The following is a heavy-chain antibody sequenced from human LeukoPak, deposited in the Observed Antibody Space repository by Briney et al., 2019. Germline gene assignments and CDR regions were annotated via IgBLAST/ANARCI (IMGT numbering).Heavy chain of an antibody. J-gene: IGHJ4*02. CDR3: ARASTTVPNLLDH. D-gene: IGHD4-17*01. V-gene: IGHV3-74*01. CDR1: GFTFSTYW. CDR2: IKGDGSST. Sequence: SGGSLRLSCAASGFTFSTYWMHWVRQAPGKGLVWVARIKGDGSSTIYADSVKGRFIISRDNSKNTLYLQTSSLRAEDTAVYYCARASTTVPNLLDHWGRGTLVTVSS.